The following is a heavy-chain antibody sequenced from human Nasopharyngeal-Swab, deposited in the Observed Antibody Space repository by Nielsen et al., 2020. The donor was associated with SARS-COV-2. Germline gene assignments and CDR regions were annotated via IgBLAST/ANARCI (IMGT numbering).Heavy chain of an antibody. V-gene: IGHV1-18*01. J-gene: IGHJ6*02. CDR2: ISAYNGNT. CDR1: GYTFTSYG. Sequence: ASVKVSCKASGYTFTSYGISWVRQAPRQGLEWMGWISAYNGNTNYAQKLQGRATMTTDTSTSTAYMELRSLRSDDTAVYYCARDGGIVVVPAATGEPYYYYGMDVWGQGTTVTVSS. D-gene: IGHD2-2*01. CDR3: ARDGGIVVVPAATGEPYYYYGMDV.